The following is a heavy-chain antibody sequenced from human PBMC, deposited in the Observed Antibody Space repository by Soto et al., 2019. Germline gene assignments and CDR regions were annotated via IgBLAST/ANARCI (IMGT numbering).Heavy chain of an antibody. Sequence: GGSLRLSCAASGFTFDDYAMHWVRQAPGKGLEWVSGISWNSGSIGYADSVKGRFTISRDNAKNSLYLQMNSLRAEDTDLYYCAKDSSAYGDYPLDYWGQGTLVTVSS. V-gene: IGHV3-9*01. CDR2: ISWNSGSI. D-gene: IGHD4-17*01. CDR1: GFTFDDYA. CDR3: AKDSSAYGDYPLDY. J-gene: IGHJ4*02.